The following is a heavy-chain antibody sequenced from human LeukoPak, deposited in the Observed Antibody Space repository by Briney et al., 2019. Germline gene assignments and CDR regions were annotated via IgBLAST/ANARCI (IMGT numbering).Heavy chain of an antibody. V-gene: IGHV3-23*01. Sequence: PGGSLRLSCAASGFTFSSYAMSWVRQAPGKGLEWVSAISGSGGSTYYADSVKGRFTISRDNSKNTLYLQMNSLRAEDTAVYYCAKGIIKNDILTGYTLFDYWGQGTLVTVSS. CDR3: AKGIIKNDILTGYTLFDY. CDR2: ISGSGGST. D-gene: IGHD3-9*01. CDR1: GFTFSSYA. J-gene: IGHJ4*02.